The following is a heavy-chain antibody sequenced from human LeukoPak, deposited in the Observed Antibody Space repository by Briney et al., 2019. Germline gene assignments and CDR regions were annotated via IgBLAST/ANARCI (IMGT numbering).Heavy chain of an antibody. D-gene: IGHD3-10*01. CDR2: MNPNSGNT. CDR3: ARAWVHMVRGVLVTYYYYYMDV. J-gene: IGHJ6*03. V-gene: IGHV1-8*01. Sequence: ASVTVSCKASGYTFTSYDINWVRQAPGQGLEWMGWMNPNSGNTGYAQKFQGRVTMTRNTSISTAYMELSSLRSEDTAVYYCARAWVHMVRGVLVTYYYYYMDVWGKGTTVTVSS. CDR1: GYTFTSYD.